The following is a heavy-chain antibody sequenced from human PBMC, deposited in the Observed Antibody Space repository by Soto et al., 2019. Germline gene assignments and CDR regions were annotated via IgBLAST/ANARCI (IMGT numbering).Heavy chain of an antibody. J-gene: IGHJ3*02. D-gene: IGHD1-7*01. CDR3: ARVGKLELQGGAFDI. CDR1: GGSISSYY. V-gene: IGHV4-4*07. Sequence: PSETLSLTCTVSGGSISSYYWSWIRQPAGKGLKWIGRIYTSGSTNYNPSLKSRVTMSVDTSKNQFSLKLSSVTAADTAVYYCARVGKLELQGGAFDIWGQGTMVTVSS. CDR2: IYTSGST.